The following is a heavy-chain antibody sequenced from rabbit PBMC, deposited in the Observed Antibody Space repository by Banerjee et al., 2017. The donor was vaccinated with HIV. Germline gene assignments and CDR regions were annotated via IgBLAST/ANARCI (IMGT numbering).Heavy chain of an antibody. D-gene: IGHD8-1*01. J-gene: IGHJ2*01. V-gene: IGHV1S40*01. CDR2: IDAGDSGST. Sequence: QSLEESGGDLVQPGASMTLTCTASGFSFSSSYWICWVRQAPGKGLEWVACIDAGDSGSTYYASWAKGRFTISKTSSTTVTLQMTSLTAADTATYFCARAGSTYYTGAFDPWGPGTLSPS. CDR3: ARAGSTYYTGAFDP. CDR1: GFSFSSSYW.